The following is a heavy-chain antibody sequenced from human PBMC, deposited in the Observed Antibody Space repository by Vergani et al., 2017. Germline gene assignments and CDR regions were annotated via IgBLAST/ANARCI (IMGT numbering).Heavy chain of an antibody. CDR2: INQDGSEK. Sequence: EVQLVESGGGLVQPGGSLRLSCAASGFIFSHYWMSWVRQAPGKGLEWVANINQDGSEKYYVDSVKGRFTISRDNAKNSLYLQMNSLRAEDTALYYCARINYYGSSCYSLTRWHNWFDPWGQGTLITFSS. V-gene: IGHV3-7*01. D-gene: IGHD3-22*01. CDR3: ARINYYGSSCYSLTRWHNWFDP. J-gene: IGHJ5*02. CDR1: GFIFSHYW.